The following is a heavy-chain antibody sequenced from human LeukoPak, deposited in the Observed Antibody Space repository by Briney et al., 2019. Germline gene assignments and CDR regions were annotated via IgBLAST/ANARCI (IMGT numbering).Heavy chain of an antibody. D-gene: IGHD3-3*01. V-gene: IGHV4-61*02. J-gene: IGHJ4*02. Sequence: PSETLSLTCTVSGGSISSGSYCWSWIRQPAGKGLEWIGRIYTSGSTNYNPSLQSRVTISVDTSKNQFSLKLSSVTAADTAVYYCASAGDFWSGYYVDYWGQGTLVTVSS. CDR3: ASAGDFWSGYYVDY. CDR1: GGSISSGSYC. CDR2: IYTSGST.